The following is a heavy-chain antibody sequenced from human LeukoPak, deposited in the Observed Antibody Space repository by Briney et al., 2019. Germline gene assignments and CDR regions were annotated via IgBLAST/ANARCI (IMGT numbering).Heavy chain of an antibody. D-gene: IGHD3-9*01. J-gene: IGHJ4*02. CDR1: GFTFDDYA. V-gene: IGHV3-9*01. CDR2: ISWNSGSI. CDR3: TKGYYDILTGQDY. Sequence: PGGSLRLSCAASGFTFDDYAMHWVRQAPGKGLQWVSGISWNSGSIGYADSVKGRFTISRDNAKNSLYLQMNSLRAEDTALYYCTKGYYDILTGQDYWGQGTLVTVSS.